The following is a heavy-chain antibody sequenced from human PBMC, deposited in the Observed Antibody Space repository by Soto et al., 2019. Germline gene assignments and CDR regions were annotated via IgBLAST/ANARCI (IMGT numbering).Heavy chain of an antibody. J-gene: IGHJ3*01. V-gene: IGHV3-23*01. CDR3: AKDPNGDYLGAFDC. CDR2: ISASGGGT. D-gene: IGHD4-17*01. Sequence: QMLESGGGLVNPGGSLRLSCAASGFTFANYFLPWVRQPPGRGLGWVSAISASGGGTFYADSVRGRFTISRDNYKNTLYLEMNSLRAEDTALYFCAKDPNGDYLGAFDCWGRGTMVIVSS. CDR1: GFTFANYF.